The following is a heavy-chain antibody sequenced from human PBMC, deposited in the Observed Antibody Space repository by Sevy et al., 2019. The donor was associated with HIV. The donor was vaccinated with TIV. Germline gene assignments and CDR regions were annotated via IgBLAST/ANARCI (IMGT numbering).Heavy chain of an antibody. CDR3: ATDPGVALVVGWSSGGMDI. Sequence: GGSLRLSCAASGFGLGTSWMSWVRQAPGKGLEWVANINKDGSQKYYVDSVKGRFTISRDNAKDSLFLQMSGLTIDDTAMYYGATDPGVALVVGWSSGGMDIWGHGTNVTVSS. V-gene: IGHV3-7*03. D-gene: IGHD3-10*01. J-gene: IGHJ6*02. CDR1: GFGLGTSW. CDR2: INKDGSQK.